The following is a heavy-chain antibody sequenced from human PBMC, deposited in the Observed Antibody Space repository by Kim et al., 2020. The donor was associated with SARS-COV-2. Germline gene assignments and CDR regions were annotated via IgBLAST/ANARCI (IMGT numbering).Heavy chain of an antibody. CDR1: GFTFTSSA. D-gene: IGHD3-10*01. CDR3: AADIPLTITMVRGALGADYGMDV. J-gene: IGHJ6*02. CDR2: IVVGSGNT. Sequence: SVKVSCKASGFTFTSSAMQWVQQARGQRLEWIGWIVVGSGNTNYAQKFQERVTITRDMSTSTAYMELSSLRSEDTAVYYCAADIPLTITMVRGALGADYGMDVWGQGTTVTVSS. V-gene: IGHV1-58*02.